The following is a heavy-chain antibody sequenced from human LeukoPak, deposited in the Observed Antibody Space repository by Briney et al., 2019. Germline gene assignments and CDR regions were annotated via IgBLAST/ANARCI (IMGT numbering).Heavy chain of an antibody. J-gene: IGHJ5*02. D-gene: IGHD2-15*01. V-gene: IGHV3-48*01. Sequence: PGGSLRLSCAVSGFTFYNYGMNWVRQAPGKGLEWVSYISSSSSTIYYADSVKGRFTISRDNAKNSLYLQMNSLRAEDTAVYYCARGLGYCSGGSCYRGLFDPWGQGTLVTVSS. CDR3: ARGLGYCSGGSCYRGLFDP. CDR1: GFTFYNYG. CDR2: ISSSSSTI.